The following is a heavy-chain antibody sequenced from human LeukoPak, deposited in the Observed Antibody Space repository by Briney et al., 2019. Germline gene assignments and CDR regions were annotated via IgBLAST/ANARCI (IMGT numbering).Heavy chain of an antibody. D-gene: IGHD5-18*01. CDR1: GYSFTSYG. Sequence: ASVKVSCKASGYSFTSYGISWVRQAPGQGLEWMGWISAYNGNTNYAQKLQGRVTMTTDTSTSTAYMGLRSLRSDDTAVYYCAREEGYSYGSAFDYWGQGTLVTVSS. J-gene: IGHJ4*02. CDR2: ISAYNGNT. V-gene: IGHV1-18*01. CDR3: AREEGYSYGSAFDY.